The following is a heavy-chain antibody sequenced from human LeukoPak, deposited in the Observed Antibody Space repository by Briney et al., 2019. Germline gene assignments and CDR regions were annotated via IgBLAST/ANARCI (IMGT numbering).Heavy chain of an antibody. J-gene: IGHJ4*02. D-gene: IGHD3-10*01. CDR1: GFTLDDYA. CDR2: ISWNSGSI. V-gene: IGHV3-9*01. Sequence: GGSLRLSCAASGFTLDDYAMHWVRQAPGKGLEWVSGISWNSGSIGYADSVKGRFTISRDNAKNSLYLQMNSLRAEDTALYYCARTHYYGSGSYVDYWGQGTLVTVSS. CDR3: ARTHYYGSGSYVDY.